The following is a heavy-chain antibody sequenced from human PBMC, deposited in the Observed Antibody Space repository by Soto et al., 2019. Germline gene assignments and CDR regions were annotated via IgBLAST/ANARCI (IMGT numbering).Heavy chain of an antibody. J-gene: IGHJ6*02. CDR2: IDYSGTT. CDR1: GGSISSSNYY. V-gene: IGHV4-39*01. D-gene: IGHD3-10*01. Sequence: SETLSLTCTVSGGSISSSNYYWGWIRQPPGKGLEWIGSIDYSGTTYYNPSLKSRVTISFDTSKNQFSLKLSSVTAADTAVYYCARLDSGFGATMDVWGQGTTVTVSS. CDR3: ARLDSGFGATMDV.